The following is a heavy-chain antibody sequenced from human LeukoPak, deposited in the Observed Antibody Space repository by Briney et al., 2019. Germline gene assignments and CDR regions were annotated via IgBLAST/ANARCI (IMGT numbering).Heavy chain of an antibody. J-gene: IGHJ5*02. Sequence: NPSGTLSLTCTVSGGSISSRNWWSWVRQPPGKGLEWIGEMYHSGSINYNPSLKSRVTISVETSKNQFSLKLKSVTAADTAVYYCARGGYYGSGNDFRFDPWGQGTLVTVSS. CDR1: GGSISSRNW. CDR2: MYHSGSI. CDR3: ARGGYYGSGNDFRFDP. V-gene: IGHV4-4*02. D-gene: IGHD3-10*01.